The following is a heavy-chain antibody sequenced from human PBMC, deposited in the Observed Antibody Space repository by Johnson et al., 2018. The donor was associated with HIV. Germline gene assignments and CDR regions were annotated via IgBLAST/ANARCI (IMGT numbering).Heavy chain of an antibody. CDR3: AISGTGPDAFDI. CDR2: ISGSGGST. J-gene: IGHJ3*02. Sequence: VQLVESGGGLVQPGGSLRLSCAASGFTFSSYAMSWVRQAPGKGLEWVSAISGSGGSTYYADSVKGRFTISRDNAKNTLYLQMNSLRAEDTAVYYCAISGTGPDAFDIWGQGTMVTVSS. CDR1: GFTFSSYA. V-gene: IGHV3-23*04.